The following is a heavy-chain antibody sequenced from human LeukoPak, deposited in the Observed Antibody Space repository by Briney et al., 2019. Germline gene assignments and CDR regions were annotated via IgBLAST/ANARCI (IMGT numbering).Heavy chain of an antibody. J-gene: IGHJ5*02. CDR3: ARAPPYSSGWYWFDP. CDR2: ISSSSSTI. Sequence: QPGGSLRLSCAASGFTFSSYSMNWVRQAPGKGLEWVSYISSSSSTIYYADSVKGRFTISRDNAKNSLYLQMNSLRAEDTAVYYCARAPPYSSGWYWFDPWGQGTLVTVSS. D-gene: IGHD6-19*01. V-gene: IGHV3-48*01. CDR1: GFTFSSYS.